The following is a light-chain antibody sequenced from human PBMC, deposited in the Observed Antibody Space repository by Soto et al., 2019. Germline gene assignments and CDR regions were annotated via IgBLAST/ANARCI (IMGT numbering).Light chain of an antibody. CDR2: GAS. J-gene: IGKJ3*01. V-gene: IGKV3-20*01. Sequence: EIVLTQSPGTLSLSPGERATLSCRASQSVSSSYLAWYQQKPGQAPRLLIYGASSRATGIPDGFSGSGSGTALTITISRLELEDFVVYYCQQYGNSPCTFGPGTKVDIK. CDR1: QSVSSSY. CDR3: QQYGNSPCT.